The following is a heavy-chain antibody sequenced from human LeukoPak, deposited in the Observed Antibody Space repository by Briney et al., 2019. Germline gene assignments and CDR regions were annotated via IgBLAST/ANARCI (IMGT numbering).Heavy chain of an antibody. CDR3: AKGGGALYDSSGSHWYFDL. CDR1: GFTFDDYA. V-gene: IGHV3-9*01. J-gene: IGHJ2*01. Sequence: GRSLRLSCAASGFTFDDYAMHWVRQAPVKGLEWVSGISWNSGSIGYADSVKGRFTISRDNAKNSLYLQMNSLRAEDTALYYCAKGGGALYDSSGSHWYFDLWGRGTLVTVSS. D-gene: IGHD3-22*01. CDR2: ISWNSGSI.